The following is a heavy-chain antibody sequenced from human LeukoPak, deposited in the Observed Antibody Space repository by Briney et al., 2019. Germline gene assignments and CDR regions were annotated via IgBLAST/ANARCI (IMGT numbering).Heavy chain of an antibody. D-gene: IGHD5-12*01. Sequence: GGSLRLSCAASGFTFSSYSMNWVRQAPGKGLEWVSSISNSSSYIYYADSVKGRFTISRDNAKNSLYLQMNSLRAEDTAVYYCARVAKSGYYFDYWGQGTLVTVSS. V-gene: IGHV3-21*01. CDR1: GFTFSSYS. CDR3: ARVAKSGYYFDY. J-gene: IGHJ4*02. CDR2: ISNSSSYI.